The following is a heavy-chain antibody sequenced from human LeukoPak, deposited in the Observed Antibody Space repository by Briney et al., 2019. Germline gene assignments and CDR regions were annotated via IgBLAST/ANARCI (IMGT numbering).Heavy chain of an antibody. J-gene: IGHJ4*02. CDR3: ATGLPVDTVMVTDY. CDR2: FDPEDGET. D-gene: IGHD5-18*01. CDR1: GYTLTDLS. V-gene: IGHV1-24*01. Sequence: ASVKVSCKVSGYTLTDLSIHWVRQAPGKGLEWMGGFDPEDGETIYSRKFQGRVTMTEDTSTDTAYMELSSLRSEDTAVYYCATGLPVDTVMVTDYWGQGTLVTVSS.